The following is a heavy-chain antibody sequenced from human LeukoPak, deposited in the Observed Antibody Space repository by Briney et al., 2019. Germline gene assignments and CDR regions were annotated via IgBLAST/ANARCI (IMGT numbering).Heavy chain of an antibody. V-gene: IGHV3-48*03. Sequence: PGGSLRLSCAASGFTFSSYEMNWVRQAPGKGLEWVSYISSSGSTIYYADSVKGRFTISRDNAKNSLYLQMNSLRAEDTAVYYCARDGLYGSYMDVWGKGTTVTISS. D-gene: IGHD3-10*01. J-gene: IGHJ6*03. CDR1: GFTFSSYE. CDR2: ISSSGSTI. CDR3: ARDGLYGSYMDV.